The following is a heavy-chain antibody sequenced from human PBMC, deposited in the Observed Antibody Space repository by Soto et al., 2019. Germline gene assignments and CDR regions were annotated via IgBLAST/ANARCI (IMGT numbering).Heavy chain of an antibody. D-gene: IGHD2-15*01. J-gene: IGHJ6*02. Sequence: VAVISYDGRNKFYADSVKGRFSISRDYSKNTLYLQMNNLRAEDTAVYYCASKQVIGYYYGLDVWGQGTTVTVSS. V-gene: IGHV3-30*03. CDR2: ISYDGRNK. CDR3: ASKQVIGYYYGLDV.